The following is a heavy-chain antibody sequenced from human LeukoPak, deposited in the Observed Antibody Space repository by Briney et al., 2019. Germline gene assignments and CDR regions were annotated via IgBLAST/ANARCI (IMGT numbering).Heavy chain of an antibody. CDR1: GGSISSYY. CDR3: AREDLIAARREHY. V-gene: IGHV4-59*01. J-gene: IGHJ4*02. CDR2: IYYSGST. Sequence: PSETLSLTCTVSGGSISSYYWSWIRQPPGKGLEWIGYIYYSGSTNYNPSLKSRVTISVDTSKNQFSLKLSSVTAADTAVYYCAREDLIAARREHYWGQGTLVTVSS. D-gene: IGHD6-6*01.